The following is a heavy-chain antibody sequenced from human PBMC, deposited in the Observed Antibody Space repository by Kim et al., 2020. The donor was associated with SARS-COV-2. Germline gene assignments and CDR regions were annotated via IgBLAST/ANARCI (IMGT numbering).Heavy chain of an antibody. Sequence: SETLSLTCAVSNGSISGNWWTWVRQPPGKGLEWIGEIYHSGGTTYNPSLRSRVNISVDKSKNHFSLNLSSVTAADTAVYYCARLNSDSGKYFWFDPWGQG. J-gene: IGHJ5*02. CDR2: IYHSGGT. CDR1: NGSISGNW. V-gene: IGHV4-4*02. CDR3: ARLNSDSGKYFWFDP. D-gene: IGHD1-26*01.